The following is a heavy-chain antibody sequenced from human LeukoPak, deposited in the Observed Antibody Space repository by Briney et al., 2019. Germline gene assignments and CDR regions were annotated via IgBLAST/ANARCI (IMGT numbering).Heavy chain of an antibody. CDR2: IYFNGAT. CDR3: AKEGRYSSSSRDTGY. J-gene: IGHJ4*02. D-gene: IGHD6-6*01. V-gene: IGHV4-39*07. CDR1: GDSISSDSYY. Sequence: ETLSLTCTVSGDSISSDSYYWGWIRQPPGKGLEWIGTIYFNGATQYSPSLRSRVTISVDRSKNQFSLKLTSVTAADTAVYYCAKEGRYSSSSRDTGYWGQGTLVTVSS.